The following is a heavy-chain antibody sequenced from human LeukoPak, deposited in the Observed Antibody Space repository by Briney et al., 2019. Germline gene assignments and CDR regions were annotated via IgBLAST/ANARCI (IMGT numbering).Heavy chain of an antibody. D-gene: IGHD5-12*01. CDR3: ARDWSMATSSFDY. V-gene: IGHV3-66*01. Sequence: GGSLRLSCAASGFTVSSNHMNWVRQAPGKGLEWVSVIYSDGSTYYADSVKGRFTISRDNSKNTLYLQMNSLRAEDTAVYYCARDWSMATSSFDYWGQGTLVTVSS. CDR1: GFTVSSNH. CDR2: IYSDGST. J-gene: IGHJ4*02.